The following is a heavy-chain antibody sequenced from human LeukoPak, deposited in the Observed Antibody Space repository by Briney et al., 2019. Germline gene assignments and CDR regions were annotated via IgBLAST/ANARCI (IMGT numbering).Heavy chain of an antibody. CDR1: GYSFNTYG. V-gene: IGHV1-18*01. CDR2: MKGHSGDT. CDR3: LRDASGWFLGVQEFHF. J-gene: IGHJ4*02. Sequence: ASVQVSCKTSGYSFNTYGITWVRQAPGQGLEWMGWMKGHSGDTQYARKFQGRVTLTTDTSTNTAYMDLMALKSDDTAVYYCLRDASGWFLGVQEFHFWGQGTLVIVSS. D-gene: IGHD6-19*01.